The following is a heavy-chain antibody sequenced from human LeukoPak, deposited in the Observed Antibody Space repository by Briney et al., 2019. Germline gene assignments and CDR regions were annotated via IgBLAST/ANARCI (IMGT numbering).Heavy chain of an antibody. D-gene: IGHD2-2*01. CDR2: ISASDGNT. CDR1: GITIRSSG. Sequence: GGSLRLSCAASGITIRSSGMSWVRQAPGKGLEWVSGISASDGNTYYADSVQGRFTISRDSSNNTLYLQMNSLRAEDTAVYYCANVVGYCSSTSCLSVYGDYLPFDYWGQGTLVTVSS. CDR3: ANVVGYCSSTSCLSVYGDYLPFDY. V-gene: IGHV3-23*01. J-gene: IGHJ4*02.